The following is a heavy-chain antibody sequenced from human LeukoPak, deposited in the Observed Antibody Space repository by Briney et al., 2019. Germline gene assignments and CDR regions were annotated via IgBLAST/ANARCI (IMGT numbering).Heavy chain of an antibody. CDR1: GGSISSSSYY. Sequence: PSETLSLTCTVSGGSISSSSYYWGWIRQPPGKGLEWIGYIYYSGSTNYNPSLKSRVTISVDTSKNQFSLKLSSVTAADTAVYYCAQMAANPTTSDAFDIWGQGTMVTVSS. D-gene: IGHD5-24*01. CDR3: AQMAANPTTSDAFDI. J-gene: IGHJ3*02. CDR2: IYYSGST. V-gene: IGHV4-61*05.